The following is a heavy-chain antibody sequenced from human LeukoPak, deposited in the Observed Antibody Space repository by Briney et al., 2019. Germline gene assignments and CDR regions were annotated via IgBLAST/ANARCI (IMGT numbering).Heavy chain of an antibody. Sequence: ASVKVFCKASGGTFSSYAISWVRQAPGQGLEWMGGIIPIFGTANYAQKFQGRVTITTDESTSTAYMELSSLRSEDTAVYYCARTPSPVSSSSVYFDYWGQGTLVTVSS. CDR2: IIPIFGTA. CDR1: GGTFSSYA. J-gene: IGHJ4*02. V-gene: IGHV1-69*05. D-gene: IGHD6-6*01. CDR3: ARTPSPVSSSSVYFDY.